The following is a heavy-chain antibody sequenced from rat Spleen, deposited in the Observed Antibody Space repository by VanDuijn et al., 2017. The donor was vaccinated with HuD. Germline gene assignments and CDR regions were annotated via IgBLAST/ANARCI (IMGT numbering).Heavy chain of an antibody. D-gene: IGHD4-3*01. Sequence: EVQLQESGPGLVKPSQSLSLTCSVTGYSITSNYWAWIRKFPGNKLEWMGYINYSGSTGYNPSLKSRISITRETSKNHFFLQLNSVTTEDTATYYCARGYNSGYYWYFDFWGPGTMVTVSS. CDR2: INYSGST. V-gene: IGHV3-1*01. CDR3: ARGYNSGYYWYFDF. CDR1: GYSITSNY. J-gene: IGHJ1*01.